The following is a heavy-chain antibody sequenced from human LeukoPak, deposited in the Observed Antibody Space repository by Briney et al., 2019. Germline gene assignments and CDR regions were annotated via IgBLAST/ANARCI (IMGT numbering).Heavy chain of an antibody. CDR3: ARERDIVVVPAADNWFDP. D-gene: IGHD2-2*01. V-gene: IGHV4-38-2*02. Sequence: PSETLSLTCTVYGYSISSGYYWGWIRQPPGKGLEWIGSIYHSGSTYYNPSLKSRVTISVDTSKNQFSLKLSSVTAADTAVYYCARERDIVVVPAADNWFDPWGQGTLVTVSS. CDR1: GYSISSGYY. J-gene: IGHJ5*02. CDR2: IYHSGST.